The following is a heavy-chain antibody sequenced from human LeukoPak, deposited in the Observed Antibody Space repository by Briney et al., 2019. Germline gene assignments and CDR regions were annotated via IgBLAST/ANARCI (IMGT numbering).Heavy chain of an antibody. CDR2: VYYSGIT. V-gene: IGHV4-59*12. Sequence: SETLSLTCSVSGGSISTYYWSWIRQPPGKGLEWIGYVYYSGITNYNPSLKSRVTISIDTSKNQFSLKLSSVTAADTAVYYCARVSVDPQIDSSGYPNYYFDYWGQGTLVTVSS. J-gene: IGHJ4*02. CDR3: ARVSVDPQIDSSGYPNYYFDY. D-gene: IGHD3-22*01. CDR1: GGSISTYY.